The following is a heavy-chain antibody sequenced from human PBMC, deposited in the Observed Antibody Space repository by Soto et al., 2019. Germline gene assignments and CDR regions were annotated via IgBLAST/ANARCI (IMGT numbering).Heavy chain of an antibody. J-gene: IGHJ6*02. V-gene: IGHV4-31*03. Sequence: TLSLTCTVSGGSISSGGYYWSWIRQHPGKGLEWIGYIYYSGSTYYNPSLKSRVTISVDTSKDQFSLKLSSVTAADTAVYYCARDRSGSGYYYSYYYGMDVWGQGTTVTVSS. CDR2: IYYSGST. CDR3: ARDRSGSGYYYSYYYGMDV. CDR1: GGSISSGGYY. D-gene: IGHD3-22*01.